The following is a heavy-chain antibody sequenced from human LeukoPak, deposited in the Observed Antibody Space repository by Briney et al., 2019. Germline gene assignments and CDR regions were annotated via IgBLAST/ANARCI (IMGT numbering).Heavy chain of an antibody. CDR1: GHTFTSYG. J-gene: IGHJ4*02. V-gene: IGHV1-18*01. Sequence: ASVKVSCKASGHTFTSYGISWVRQAPGQGLEWMGWISAYNGNTNYAQKLQGRVTMTTDTSTSTAYMELRSLRSDDTAVYYCARGTYSYGHPIPLFDYWGQGTLVTVSS. CDR3: ARGTYSYGHPIPLFDY. CDR2: ISAYNGNT. D-gene: IGHD5-18*01.